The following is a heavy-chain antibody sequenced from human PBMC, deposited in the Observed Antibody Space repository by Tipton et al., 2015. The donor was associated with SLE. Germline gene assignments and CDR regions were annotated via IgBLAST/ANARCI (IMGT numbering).Heavy chain of an antibody. Sequence: LRLSCTVPGGSISSGYYYWSCIRQPPGKGLEWIGYIYYSGSTYYNPSLKSRVTISVDKSKNQFSLKLSSVTAADTAVYYCARDSSGWSFDYWGQGTLVTVSS. CDR3: ARDSSGWSFDY. CDR1: GGSISSGYYY. J-gene: IGHJ4*02. D-gene: IGHD6-19*01. CDR2: IYYSGST. V-gene: IGHV4-30-4*01.